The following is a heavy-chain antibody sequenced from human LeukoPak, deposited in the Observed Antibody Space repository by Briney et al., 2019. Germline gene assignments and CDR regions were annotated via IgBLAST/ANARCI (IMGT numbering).Heavy chain of an antibody. D-gene: IGHD6-19*01. J-gene: IGHJ1*01. Sequence: GGSLRLSCAAPGFALSDYTMHWVRQASGKGLEWVARIRSKANNYATEYGPSVKGRFTISRDDAKNTAYLQMNSLKTEDTAIYYCSAGPSGWTEFFQHWGQGTLVTVSS. CDR2: IRSKANNYAT. CDR1: GFALSDYT. CDR3: SAGPSGWTEFFQH. V-gene: IGHV3-73*01.